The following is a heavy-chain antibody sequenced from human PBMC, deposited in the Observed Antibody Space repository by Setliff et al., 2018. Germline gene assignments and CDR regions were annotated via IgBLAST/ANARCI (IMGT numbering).Heavy chain of an antibody. V-gene: IGHV4-59*08. J-gene: IGHJ5*02. D-gene: IGHD3-3*01. CDR1: GDSLSSSY. CDR3: ARRVLECGRTACPLGGSYNWFDP. CDR2: FSYGVST. Sequence: SETLSLTCTVSGDSLSSSYWSWIRQLPGKGLEWIGRFSYGVSTIYNPSLESRVTFSVDTSKNQFSLKLTSVTAADTAVYYCARRVLECGRTACPLGGSYNWFDPWGQGIGVTVSS.